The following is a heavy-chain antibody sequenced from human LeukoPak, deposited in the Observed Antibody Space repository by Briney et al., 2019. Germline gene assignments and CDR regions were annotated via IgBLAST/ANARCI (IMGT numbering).Heavy chain of an antibody. Sequence: GGSLRLFCAASGFTFSRYWMHWVRQAPGKGLVWVSCIKSDGSSTSIADSAKGRFTISRDNAKNTVYLQMNSLRAEDTVVYYCVRDNRSYNFDYWGQGTLVTVSS. J-gene: IGHJ4*02. CDR2: IKSDGSST. CDR1: GFTFSRYW. D-gene: IGHD1-26*01. V-gene: IGHV3-74*01. CDR3: VRDNRSYNFDY.